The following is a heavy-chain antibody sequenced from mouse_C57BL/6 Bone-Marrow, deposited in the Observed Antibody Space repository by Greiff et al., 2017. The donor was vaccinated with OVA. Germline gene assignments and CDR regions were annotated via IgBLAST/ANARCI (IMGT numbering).Heavy chain of an antibody. CDR3: ASGRVVATYDY. CDR1: GFNINDYY. J-gene: IGHJ2*01. CDR2: IDPEDGGT. V-gene: IGHV14-2*01. D-gene: IGHD1-1*01. Sequence: VQLQQSGAELVKPGASVKLSCTASGFNINDYYMHWVKQRTEQGLEWIGRIDPEDGGTKSAPKFQGKATITADTSSNTAYLQLSRHTSEEADGYYGASGRVVATYDYWGQGTTLTVSS.